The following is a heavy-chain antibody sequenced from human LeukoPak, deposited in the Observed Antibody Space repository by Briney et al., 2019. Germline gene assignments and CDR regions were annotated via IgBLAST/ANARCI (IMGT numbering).Heavy chain of an antibody. J-gene: IGHJ4*02. CDR1: GGSSSGYY. CDR2: IDHTGDT. D-gene: IGHD1-7*01. CDR3: ARGHLRTGTREFDS. Sequence: SETLSLTCAVYGGSSSGYYRSWIRQPPGKGLEWIGEIDHTGDTNYNPSLKSRVTLSVDTSKNQFSLKMNSVTAADTAVYHCARGHLRTGTREFDSWGQGTLVTVSS. V-gene: IGHV4-34*01.